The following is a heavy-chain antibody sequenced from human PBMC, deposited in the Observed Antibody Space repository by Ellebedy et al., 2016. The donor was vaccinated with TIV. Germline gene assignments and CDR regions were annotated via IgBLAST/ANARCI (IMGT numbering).Heavy chain of an antibody. J-gene: IGHJ4*02. CDR1: GYTFPSYD. D-gene: IGHD6-13*01. CDR3: AAYSGSWYGGGDDY. Sequence: AASVKVSCKASGYTFPSYDINWVRQAAGQGLEWMGWVTPNSGYTGYAQKFQGRVTMTRDASISTAYMELSSLRSEDTAMYYCAAYSGSWYGGGDDYWGQGTLVTVSS. CDR2: VTPNSGYT. V-gene: IGHV1-8*01.